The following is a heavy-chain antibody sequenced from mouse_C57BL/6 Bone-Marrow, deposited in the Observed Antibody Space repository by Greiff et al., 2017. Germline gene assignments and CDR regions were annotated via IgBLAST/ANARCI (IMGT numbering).Heavy chain of an antibody. CDR3: ARFPFY. CDR2: INPGSGGT. V-gene: IGHV1-54*01. Sequence: QVQLQQSGAELVRPGTSVKVSCKASGYAFTNYLIEWVKQRPGQGLEWIGVINPGSGGTNYNEKFKGKATLTADNSSSTAYMQLSSLTSEDSAVYFCARFPFYWGQGTTLTVSS. J-gene: IGHJ2*01. CDR1: GYAFTNYL.